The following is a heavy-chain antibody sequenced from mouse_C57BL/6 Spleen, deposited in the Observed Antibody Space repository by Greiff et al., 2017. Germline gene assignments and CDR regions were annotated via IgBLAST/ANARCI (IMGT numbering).Heavy chain of an antibody. V-gene: IGHV5-17*01. CDR2: ISSGSSTI. CDR3: ARQGGSYDPY. Sequence: EVQVLESGAGLVKPGGSLKLSCAASGFTFSDYGMHWVRQAPEKGLEWVAYISSGSSTIYYADTVKGRFTISRDNAKNTLFMQMTRLRSEDTAMYYCARQGGSYDPYWGQGTLVTVSA. D-gene: IGHD6-1*01. CDR1: GFTFSDYG. J-gene: IGHJ3*01.